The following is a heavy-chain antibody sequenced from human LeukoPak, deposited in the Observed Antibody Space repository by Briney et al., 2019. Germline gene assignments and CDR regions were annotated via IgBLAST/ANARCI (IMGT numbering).Heavy chain of an antibody. V-gene: IGHV4-4*09. Sequence: SETLSLTCTVSGSISSYYWSWIRQPPGKGLEWIGYIYTSGSTNYNPSLKSRVTISVDTSKNQFSLKLSSVTAADTAVYYCARHEPDTMIVPSGWFDPWGQGTLVTVSS. J-gene: IGHJ5*02. D-gene: IGHD3-22*01. CDR3: ARHEPDTMIVPSGWFDP. CDR1: GSISSYY. CDR2: IYTSGST.